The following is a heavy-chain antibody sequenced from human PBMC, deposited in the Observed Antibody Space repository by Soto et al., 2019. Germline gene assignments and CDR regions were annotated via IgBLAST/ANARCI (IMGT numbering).Heavy chain of an antibody. CDR2: ITTYNGNT. Sequence: QVQLVQSGVEVREPGASVKVSCKAVRYIFTNYGVSWVRQAPGQGLEWMGWITTYNGNTEYAQKFQGKXTXTXXAATSTAYMELGSLRSDATAIYYCARALTGYGMDVWGQGTTVTVSS. CDR1: RYIFTNYG. V-gene: IGHV1-18*01. J-gene: IGHJ6*02. CDR3: ARALTGYGMDV.